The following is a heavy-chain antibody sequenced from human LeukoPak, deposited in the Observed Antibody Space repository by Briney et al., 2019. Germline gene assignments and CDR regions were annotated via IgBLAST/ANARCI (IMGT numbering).Heavy chain of an antibody. CDR2: ISSRGGI. D-gene: IGHD6-19*01. CDR1: GFTFSTYS. V-gene: IGHV3-48*04. J-gene: IGHJ4*02. Sequence: GGSLRLSCAASGFTFSTYSMNWVRQAPGKGLEWVSYISSRGGIYYADSVKGRFTISRDNAKNSLYLQMNSLRGEDTAVYYCARDGGWYGGGNFDYWGQGTLVTVSS. CDR3: ARDGGWYGGGNFDY.